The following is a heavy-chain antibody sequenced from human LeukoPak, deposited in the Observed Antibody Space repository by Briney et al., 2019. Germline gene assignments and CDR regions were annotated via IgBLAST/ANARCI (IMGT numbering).Heavy chain of an antibody. CDR1: GFTFSSYW. D-gene: IGHD1-1*01. Sequence: GGSLRLSCAASGFTFSSYWMNWARQAPGKGLEWVASINHNGNVNYYLDSVKGRFTISRDNAKNSLYLQMNSLRVEDTAVYYCARLGLEVGGPNWFDPWGQGTLVTVSS. J-gene: IGHJ5*02. CDR2: INHNGNVN. CDR3: ARLGLEVGGPNWFDP. V-gene: IGHV3-7*01.